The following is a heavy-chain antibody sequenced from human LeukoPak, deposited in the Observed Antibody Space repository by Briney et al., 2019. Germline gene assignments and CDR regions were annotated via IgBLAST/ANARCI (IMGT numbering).Heavy chain of an antibody. CDR1: GGSISSSSYY. D-gene: IGHD3-22*01. V-gene: IGHV4-39*01. CDR3: ARPFDSSEKQVTYYFDY. Sequence: PSETLSLTCTVSGGSISSSSYYWGWIRQPPGKGLEWIVSIYYSGSTYYNPSLKSRVTISVDTSKNQFSLKLSSVTAADTAVYYCARPFDSSEKQVTYYFDYWGQGTLVTVSS. CDR2: IYYSGST. J-gene: IGHJ4*02.